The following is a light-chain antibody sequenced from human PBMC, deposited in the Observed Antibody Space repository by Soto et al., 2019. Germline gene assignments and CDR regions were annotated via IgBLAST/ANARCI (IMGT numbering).Light chain of an antibody. Sequence: DLVLTQTTLTLPVTPGEPASISCRSSQSLLYNNTYNYLDWYVQKSGQSPQLLIYFGSNRAPGVPDRFSGSGSGTDFTLKINRVEAEDVGTYYCMQALQSLTFGQGTRLEIK. J-gene: IGKJ5*01. V-gene: IGKV2-28*01. CDR2: FGS. CDR1: QSLLYNNTYNY. CDR3: MQALQSLT.